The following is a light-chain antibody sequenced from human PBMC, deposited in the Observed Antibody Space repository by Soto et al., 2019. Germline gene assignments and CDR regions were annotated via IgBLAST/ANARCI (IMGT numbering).Light chain of an antibody. J-gene: IGKJ1*01. CDR3: QQYGSSHRT. Sequence: EIVLTQSPGTLFLSPGERATLSCRASQSVSSSYLAWYQQKPGQAPRLLIYGASSRATGIPDRFSGSGSGTDFTLTISRLEPEDFAVYYCQQYGSSHRTFGQGTKVEIK. CDR2: GAS. V-gene: IGKV3-20*01. CDR1: QSVSSSY.